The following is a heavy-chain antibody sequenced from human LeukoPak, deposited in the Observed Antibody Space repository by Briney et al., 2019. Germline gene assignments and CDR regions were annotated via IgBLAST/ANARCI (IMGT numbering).Heavy chain of an antibody. J-gene: IGHJ4*02. CDR2: INHSGST. CDR3: ARVQDFDWFLPGGQYYFDY. V-gene: IGHV4-34*01. D-gene: IGHD3-9*01. CDR1: GGSFSGYY. Sequence: SETLSLTCAVYGGSFSGYYWGWIRQPPGKGLEWIGEINHSGSTNYNPPLKSRVTISVDTSKNQFSLKLSSVTAADTAVYYCARVQDFDWFLPGGQYYFDYWGQGTLVTVSS.